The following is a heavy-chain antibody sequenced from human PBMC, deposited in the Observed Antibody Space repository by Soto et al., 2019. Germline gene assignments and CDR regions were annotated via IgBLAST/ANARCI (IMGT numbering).Heavy chain of an antibody. CDR2: IYYSGST. CDR3: ARDFPIDY. Sequence: SETLSLTCTVSGGSISSYYWSWIRQPPGKGLEWIGYIYYSGSTNYNPSLKSRVTISVDTSKNQFSLKLSSVTAADTAVYYCARDFPIDYWGQGTLVTVSS. CDR1: GGSISSYY. J-gene: IGHJ4*02. V-gene: IGHV4-59*01.